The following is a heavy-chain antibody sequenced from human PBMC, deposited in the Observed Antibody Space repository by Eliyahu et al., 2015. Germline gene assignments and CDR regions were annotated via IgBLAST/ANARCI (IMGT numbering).Heavy chain of an antibody. V-gene: IGHV3-23*01. Sequence: EVQLLESGGGLVQPGGSLRLSGAAXGPXFSSYAMTWVRQAPGKGLEWVSVISASGRKTSYADSVKGRFTISRDNSKNTLYLQMNSLRAEDTAVYYCAKDATTSQYYFDYWGQGTLVTVSS. J-gene: IGHJ4*02. CDR2: ISASGRKT. CDR1: GPXFSSYA. CDR3: AKDATTSQYYFDY. D-gene: IGHD1-1*01.